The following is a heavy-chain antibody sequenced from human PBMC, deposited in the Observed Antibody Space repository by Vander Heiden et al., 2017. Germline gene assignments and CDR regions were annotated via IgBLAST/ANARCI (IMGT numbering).Heavy chain of an antibody. Sequence: KPSATLSLTCSVSGGSISNYYWTWIRQSPGKGLEWIGHIYDSGSTNFNPSLKSRVSISVDTSKNTFSLKLSSVTAADTAVDYCARGRRIRGFDRWGQRTL. CDR1: GGSISNYY. CDR2: IYDSGST. J-gene: IGHJ5*02. CDR3: ARGRRIRGFDR. V-gene: IGHV4-59*01.